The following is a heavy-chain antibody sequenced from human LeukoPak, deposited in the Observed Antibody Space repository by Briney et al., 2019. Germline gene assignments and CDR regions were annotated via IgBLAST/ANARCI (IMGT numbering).Heavy chain of an antibody. CDR3: ARALRLAATLRY. Sequence: GASVTVSCKASGYTFTGYYMHWVRQAPGQGVEWMGWINPNSGGTNYAQKFQGRVTMTRDTSISTAYMELSRLRSDDTAVYYCARALRLAATLRYWGQGTLVTVSS. J-gene: IGHJ4*02. V-gene: IGHV1-2*02. CDR2: INPNSGGT. CDR1: GYTFTGYY. D-gene: IGHD2-15*01.